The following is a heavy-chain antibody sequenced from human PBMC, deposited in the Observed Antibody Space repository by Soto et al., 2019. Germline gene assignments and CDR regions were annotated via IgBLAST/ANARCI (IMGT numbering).Heavy chain of an antibody. V-gene: IGHV3-74*01. CDR2: INSDGTRT. CDR3: WAPDYDK. J-gene: IGHJ3*02. Sequence: GGSLRLSCAASGFTFSSSWMHWVRQAPGKGLVWVSHINSDGTRTDYADSVKGRFTTSRDNAKNTLSLQMNSLRAEDTAVYYCWAPDYDKWGQATIVTVSS. CDR1: GFTFSSSW. D-gene: IGHD3-16*01.